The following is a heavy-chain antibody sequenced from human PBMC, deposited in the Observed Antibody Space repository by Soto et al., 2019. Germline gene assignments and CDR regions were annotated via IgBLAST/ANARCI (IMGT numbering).Heavy chain of an antibody. D-gene: IGHD3-10*01. CDR1: CGSISSGGYY. J-gene: IGHJ4*02. CDR2: IYYSGST. CDR3: AREVTMVRGVIIVDY. V-gene: IGHV4-31*03. Sequence: PSETLSLTCTVSCGSISSGGYYWSWIRQHPGKGLEWIGYIYYSGSTYYNPSLKSRVTISVDTSKNQFSLKLSSVTAADTAVYYCAREVTMVRGVIIVDYWGQGTLVTVSS.